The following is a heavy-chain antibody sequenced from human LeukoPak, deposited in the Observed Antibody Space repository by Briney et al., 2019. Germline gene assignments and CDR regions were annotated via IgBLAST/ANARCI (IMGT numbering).Heavy chain of an antibody. Sequence: MSSETLSLTCTVSGGSISSYYWSWIRQPPGKGLEWIGYIHYSGSTNYNPSLKSRVTISVDTSKNQFSLKLSSVTAADTAVYYCARAPKYSSGAKSYYFDYWGQGTLVTVSS. J-gene: IGHJ4*02. CDR3: ARAPKYSSGAKSYYFDY. V-gene: IGHV4-59*12. D-gene: IGHD6-19*01. CDR1: GGSISSYY. CDR2: IHYSGST.